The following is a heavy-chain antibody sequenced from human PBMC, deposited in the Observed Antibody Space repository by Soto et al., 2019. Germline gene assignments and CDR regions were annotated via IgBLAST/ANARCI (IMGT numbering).Heavy chain of an antibody. Sequence: PSETLSLTCAVSGGSTSSGDWWSWVRQPPGKGLEWIGEVHHSANTNYNPSLKSRVTMSVDKSKNQFSLRLSSVTAADTAVYYCAKMVGATLVDYWGQGTRVTVSS. V-gene: IGHV4-4*02. CDR3: AKMVGATLVDY. CDR1: GGSTSSGDW. J-gene: IGHJ4*02. D-gene: IGHD1-26*01. CDR2: VHHSANT.